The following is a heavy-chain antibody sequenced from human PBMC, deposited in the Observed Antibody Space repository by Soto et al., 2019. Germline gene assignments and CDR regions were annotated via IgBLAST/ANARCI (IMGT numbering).Heavy chain of an antibody. D-gene: IGHD4-17*01. CDR2: ISGSGGST. CDR1: RFTFSSYA. CDR3: ARGREYGDFLVY. J-gene: IGHJ4*02. Sequence: PGGSLRLSCAASRFTFSSYAMSWVRQAPGKGQKRVSAISGSGGSTYYADSVKGRFTIYRDHSKNTPDLQMNSLRAEDTAVYYCARGREYGDFLVYLGQGALVAVSS. V-gene: IGHV3-23*01.